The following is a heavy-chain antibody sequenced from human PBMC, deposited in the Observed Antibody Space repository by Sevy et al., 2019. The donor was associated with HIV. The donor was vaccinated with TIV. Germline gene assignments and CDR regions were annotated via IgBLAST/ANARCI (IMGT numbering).Heavy chain of an antibody. CDR3: AKGQQLITQSGSYFYYGMTV. Sequence: GGSLRRSCAASNLTFEDYAMHWVRRAPGKGLEWVSGISWNGADIGFAASVKGRFTISRDNAKSSVYLQINSLTPEDTGVYYCAKGQQLITQSGSYFYYGMTVWGQGPTVTVSS. CDR1: NLTFEDYA. V-gene: IGHV3-9*01. D-gene: IGHD6-13*01. CDR2: ISWNGADI. J-gene: IGHJ6*02.